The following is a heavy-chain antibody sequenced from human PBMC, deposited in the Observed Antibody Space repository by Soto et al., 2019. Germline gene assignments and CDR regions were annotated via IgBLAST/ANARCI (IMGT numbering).Heavy chain of an antibody. Sequence: PSQTLSLTCAISGYSVSSNSAAWNWIRQSPLRGLEWLGRTYYRLKWSNNYAASVKSRITMNPETSKNQLSLQLNSVTPEDTAVYYCARSDHTVLKYWGQGTMVTVSA. CDR1: GYSVSSNSAA. CDR2: TYYRLKWSN. J-gene: IGHJ4*01. V-gene: IGHV6-1*01. D-gene: IGHD2-21*02. CDR3: ARSDHTVLKY.